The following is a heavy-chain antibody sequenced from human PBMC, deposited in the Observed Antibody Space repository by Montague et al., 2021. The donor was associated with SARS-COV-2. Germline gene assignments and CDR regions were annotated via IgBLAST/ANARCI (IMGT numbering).Heavy chain of an antibody. V-gene: IGHV4-4*07. CDR3: ARDYSHCSGGSCVFDY. Sequence: SETLSLTCTVSGGSITRNYYWGWIRQPPGKGLEWIGRIYSSGSTNYNPSLKSRISMSVDTSKNQFSLKLSSVTAADTAIYYCARDYSHCSGGSCVFDYWGQGTLVTVSS. CDR1: GGSITRNYY. CDR2: IYSSGST. D-gene: IGHD2-15*01. J-gene: IGHJ4*02.